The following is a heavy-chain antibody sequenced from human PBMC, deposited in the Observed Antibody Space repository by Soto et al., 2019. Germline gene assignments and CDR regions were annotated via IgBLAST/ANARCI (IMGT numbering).Heavy chain of an antibody. CDR1: GGSISSSSYY. CDR3: AREPRDYYDSSGYYPGAFDI. D-gene: IGHD3-22*01. CDR2: IYYSGST. J-gene: IGHJ3*02. V-gene: IGHV4-39*07. Sequence: SETLSLTCTVSGGSISSSSYYWGWIRQPPGKGLEWIGSIYYSGSTYYNPSLKSRVTISVDTSKNQFSLKLSSVTAADTAVYYCAREPRDYYDSSGYYPGAFDIWGQGTMVTVSS.